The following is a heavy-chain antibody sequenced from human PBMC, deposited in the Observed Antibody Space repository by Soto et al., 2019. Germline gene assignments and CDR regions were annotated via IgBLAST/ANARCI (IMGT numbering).Heavy chain of an antibody. Sequence: GESLKISCRASGYSFPNYWIAWVRQMPGQGLEWMGFIYPGDSDTRYSPSFQGQVTISADKSINTAYLQWSSLKASDTAIYYCARLGYYDSSGSDRYWYFDLWGRGTLVNVSS. D-gene: IGHD3-22*01. CDR1: GYSFPNYW. J-gene: IGHJ2*01. V-gene: IGHV5-51*01. CDR2: IYPGDSDT. CDR3: ARLGYYDSSGSDRYWYFDL.